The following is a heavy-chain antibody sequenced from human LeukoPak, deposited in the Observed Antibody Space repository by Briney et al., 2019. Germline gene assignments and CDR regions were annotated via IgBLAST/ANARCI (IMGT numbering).Heavy chain of an antibody. CDR2: INHSGST. CDR1: GGSFSGYY. CDR3: ARGIQPTMIVVATGDAFDI. V-gene: IGHV4-34*01. D-gene: IGHD3-22*01. J-gene: IGHJ3*02. Sequence: PSGTLSPTCAVYGGSFSGYYWSWIRQPPGKGLEWIGEINHSGSTNYNPSLKSRVTISVDTSKNQFSLKLSSVTAADTAVYYCARGIQPTMIVVATGDAFDIWGQGTMVTVSS.